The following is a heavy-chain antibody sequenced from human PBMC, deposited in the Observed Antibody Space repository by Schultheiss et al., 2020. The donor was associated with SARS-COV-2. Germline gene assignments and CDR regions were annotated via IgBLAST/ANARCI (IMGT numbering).Heavy chain of an antibody. D-gene: IGHD3-22*01. Sequence: GGSLRLSCAASGFTFSNYAMDWVRQAPGKGLEWVAVISYDGSNKYYADSVKGRFTISRDNSKNTLYLQMNSLRAEDTAVYYCASSPGSYDSSGDDYWGQGTLVTVSS. CDR2: ISYDGSNK. CDR1: GFTFSNYA. CDR3: ASSPGSYDSSGDDY. J-gene: IGHJ4*02. V-gene: IGHV3-30-3*01.